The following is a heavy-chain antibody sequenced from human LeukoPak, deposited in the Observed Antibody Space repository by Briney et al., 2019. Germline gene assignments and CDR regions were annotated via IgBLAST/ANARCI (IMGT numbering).Heavy chain of an antibody. Sequence: ASVKVSCKASGYTFTSYGISWVRQAPGQGLEWMGWISAYNGNTNYAQKLQGRVTMTTDTSTSTAYMELRSLRSEDTAVYYCARTYYDFWSGYYTDYYYGMDVWGQGTTVTVSS. D-gene: IGHD3-3*01. CDR2: ISAYNGNT. V-gene: IGHV1-18*01. CDR3: ARTYYDFWSGYYTDYYYGMDV. CDR1: GYTFTSYG. J-gene: IGHJ6*02.